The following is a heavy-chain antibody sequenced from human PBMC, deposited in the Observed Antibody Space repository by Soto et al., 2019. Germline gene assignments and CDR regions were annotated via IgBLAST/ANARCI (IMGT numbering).Heavy chain of an antibody. D-gene: IGHD3-22*01. J-gene: IGHJ4*02. CDR2: ISSSSGTI. CDR3: AKPRGYYDSSGYPTPDY. CDR1: GFTFSGYN. V-gene: IGHV3-48*01. Sequence: GGSLGLSCAASGFTFSGYNMNRLRQAPGKGLEWVSYISSSSGTIYYADSVKGRFTISRDNAKNSLYLQMNSLRAEDTAVYYCAKPRGYYDSSGYPTPDYWGQGTLVTVSS.